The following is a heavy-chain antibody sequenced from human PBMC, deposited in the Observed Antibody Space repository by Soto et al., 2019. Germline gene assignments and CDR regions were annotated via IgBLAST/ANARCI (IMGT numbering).Heavy chain of an antibody. CDR1: ELTSGAFG. D-gene: IGHD5-12*01. CDR2: ISYKGTKT. Sequence: VQLVESGGGVVQPGRSLRLSCAPSELTSGAFGLFWVAQAPGKGLEWVSFISYKGTKTYYADSVKGRFTISRDNPKSTLFLQMDSLRVDDTAVYYCAREGRWLQPPDYWGQGTLVTVSS. J-gene: IGHJ4*02. V-gene: IGHV3-30*03. CDR3: AREGRWLQPPDY.